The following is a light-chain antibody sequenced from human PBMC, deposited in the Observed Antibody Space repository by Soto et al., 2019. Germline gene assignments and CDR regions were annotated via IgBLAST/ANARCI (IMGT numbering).Light chain of an antibody. CDR2: GTS. CDR3: QQYNRWPYT. CDR1: QSVSSN. V-gene: IGKV3-15*01. J-gene: IGKJ2*01. Sequence: EIVMTQSPATLSVSPGERATLSCRASQSVSSNFAWYQQKPRQAARLLLYGTSTRTTGIPPRFSGSGSGTDFTLTISSLQSEDFAVYYCQQYNRWPYTFGQGTKLEIK.